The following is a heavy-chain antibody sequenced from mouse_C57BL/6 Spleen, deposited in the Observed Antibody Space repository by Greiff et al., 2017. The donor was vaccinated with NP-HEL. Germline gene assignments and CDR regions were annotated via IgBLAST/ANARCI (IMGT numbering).Heavy chain of an antibody. J-gene: IGHJ4*01. CDR3: ARPVYYGSSLYAMDY. CDR2: ISSGSSTI. Sequence: EVKLVESGGGLVKPGGSLKLSCAASGFTFSDYGMHWVRQAPEKGLEWVAYISSGSSTIYYADTVKGRFTISRDNAKNTLFLQMTSLRSEDTAMYYCARPVYYGSSLYAMDYWGQGTSVTVSS. D-gene: IGHD1-1*01. CDR1: GFTFSDYG. V-gene: IGHV5-17*01.